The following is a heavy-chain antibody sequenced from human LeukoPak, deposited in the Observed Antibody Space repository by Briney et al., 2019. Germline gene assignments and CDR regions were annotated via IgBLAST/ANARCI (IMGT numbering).Heavy chain of an antibody. CDR2: ISAYNGNT. V-gene: IGHV1-18*01. D-gene: IGHD2-15*01. CDR3: ARDLLGYCSGGSCPKMDV. J-gene: IGHJ6*02. CDR1: GYTFTSYG. Sequence: GASVKVSCKASGYTFTSYGISWVRQAPGQGLEWMGWISAYNGNTNYAQKLQGRVTMTTDTSTSTAYMELRSLRSDDTAVYYCARDLLGYCSGGSCPKMDVWGQGTTVTDSS.